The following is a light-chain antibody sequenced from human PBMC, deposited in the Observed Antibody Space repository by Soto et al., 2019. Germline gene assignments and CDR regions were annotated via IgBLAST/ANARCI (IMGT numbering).Light chain of an antibody. CDR2: EGS. J-gene: IGLJ7*01. Sequence: QSALTQPASVSGSPEQSITISCTGTSSDVEAYNLVSWYQQHPGKAPRLIIYEGSKRPSGISHRFSGSKSDNTASLTISGLRAEDEAHYHCCSYAGSRTFVFGGGTQLTVL. CDR1: SSDVEAYNL. V-gene: IGLV2-23*01. CDR3: CSYAGSRTFV.